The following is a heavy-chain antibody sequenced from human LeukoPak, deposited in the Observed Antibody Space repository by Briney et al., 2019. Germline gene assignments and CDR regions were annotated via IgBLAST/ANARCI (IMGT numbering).Heavy chain of an antibody. J-gene: IGHJ4*02. Sequence: GASVKVSCKAPGGTFSSYAISWVRQAPGQGLEWMGGIIPIFGTANYAQKFQGRVTITADESTSTAYMELSSLRSEDTAVYYCARGYYGSGSYNGYWGQGTLVTVSS. V-gene: IGHV1-69*13. CDR3: ARGYYGSGSYNGY. D-gene: IGHD3-10*01. CDR1: GGTFSSYA. CDR2: IIPIFGTA.